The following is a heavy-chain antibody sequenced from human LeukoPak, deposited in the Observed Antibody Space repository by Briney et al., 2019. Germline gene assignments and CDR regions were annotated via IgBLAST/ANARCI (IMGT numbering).Heavy chain of an antibody. CDR2: IHSGGTT. Sequence: GGSLRLSCAASGLIVSDNYMSWVRQAPGKGLEWVSVIHSGGTTYYADSVKGRFTISRDNSKNTVYLQMNSLRVEDTATYYCARDPGYGDPRDHWGQGTLVTVST. J-gene: IGHJ4*02. D-gene: IGHD4-17*01. CDR3: ARDPGYGDPRDH. CDR1: GLIVSDNY. V-gene: IGHV3-53*01.